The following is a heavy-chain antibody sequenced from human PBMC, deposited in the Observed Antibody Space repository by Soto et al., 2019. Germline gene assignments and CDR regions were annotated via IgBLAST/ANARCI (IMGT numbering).Heavy chain of an antibody. Sequence: SETLSLTCTVSGGSISTYYWSWIRQPPGKGLGWIGYIYYSGSTSYNPSLKSRVTISVDTSKNQFSLKLRSVPAADTAVYYCASDRSSGWDQGYGMDVWGQGTTGTVSS. D-gene: IGHD6-19*01. CDR1: GGSISTYY. V-gene: IGHV4-59*01. CDR2: IYYSGST. J-gene: IGHJ6*02. CDR3: ASDRSSGWDQGYGMDV.